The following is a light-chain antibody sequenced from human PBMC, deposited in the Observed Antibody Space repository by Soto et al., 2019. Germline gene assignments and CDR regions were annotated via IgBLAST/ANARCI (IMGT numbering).Light chain of an antibody. CDR1: SSDVGSHNL. J-gene: IGLJ1*01. V-gene: IGLV2-23*01. CDR2: EAS. CDR3: CSNAAGSTYV. Sequence: QSLPTPPASVSGSPGQSNTISCTGTSSDVGSHNLVSWYQQYPGKAPKLIIFEASKRRSGVSNRFSGSKSGSTASLTISGLQAEDEADYYCCSNAAGSTYVFGSGTKVTVL.